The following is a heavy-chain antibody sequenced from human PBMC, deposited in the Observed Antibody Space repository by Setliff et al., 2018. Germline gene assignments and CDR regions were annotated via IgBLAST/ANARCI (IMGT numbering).Heavy chain of an antibody. CDR2: MYYSGDT. CDR1: GGSVSGYC. V-gene: IGHV4-59*08. D-gene: IGHD2-15*01. Sequence: LSLTCTVSGGSVSGYCWSWIRQPPGKGLEWIGYMYYSGDTNYNPSLKSRVTISVDTSTNQFSLELRSVNAADTAVYYCGRGFSRIEGWGNWFDPWGQGILVTVSS. J-gene: IGHJ5*02. CDR3: GRGFSRIEGWGNWFDP.